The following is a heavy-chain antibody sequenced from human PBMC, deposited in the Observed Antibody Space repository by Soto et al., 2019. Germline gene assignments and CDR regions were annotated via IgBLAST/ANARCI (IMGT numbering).Heavy chain of an antibody. D-gene: IGHD5-18*01. Sequence: LRLSCAASGFTFSSYAMSWVRQAPGKGLEWVSGISGSGGSTYYADSVKGRFTISRDNSKNTLYLQMDSLRAEDTAVYYCAKAIVADTDGNDCWGQGTLVTVSS. CDR3: AKAIVADTDGNDC. CDR2: ISGSGGST. CDR1: GFTFSSYA. J-gene: IGHJ4*02. V-gene: IGHV3-23*01.